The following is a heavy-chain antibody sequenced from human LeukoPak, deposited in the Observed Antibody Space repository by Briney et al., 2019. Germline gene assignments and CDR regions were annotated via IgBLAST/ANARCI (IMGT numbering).Heavy chain of an antibody. CDR2: IIPIFGTA. D-gene: IGHD3-22*01. V-gene: IGHV1-69*05. Sequence: SVKVSCKASGGTFSSYAISWVRQAPGQGLEWMGRIIPIFGTANYAQKFQGRVTITTGESTSTAYMELSSLRSEDTAVYYCARETDRYDSSGYYSYWGQGTLVTVSS. J-gene: IGHJ4*02. CDR3: ARETDRYDSSGYYSY. CDR1: GGTFSSYA.